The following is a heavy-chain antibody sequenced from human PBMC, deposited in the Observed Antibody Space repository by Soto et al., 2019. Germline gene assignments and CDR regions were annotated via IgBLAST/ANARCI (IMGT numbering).Heavy chain of an antibody. V-gene: IGHV1-18*01. J-gene: IGHJ5*02. CDR1: GYTFTSYG. D-gene: IGHD4-17*01. CDR3: ARRYGDYIVGWFDP. CDR2: ISAYNGNT. Sequence: GASVKVSCKASGYTFTSYGISWVRQAPGQGLEWMGWISAYNGNTNYAQKLQGRVTMTTDTSTSTAYMELRSLRSDDTAVYYCARRYGDYIVGWFDPWGQGTLVTVSS.